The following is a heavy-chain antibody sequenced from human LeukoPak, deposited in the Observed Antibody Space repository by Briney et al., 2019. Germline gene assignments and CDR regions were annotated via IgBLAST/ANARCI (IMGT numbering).Heavy chain of an antibody. V-gene: IGHV3-48*01. CDR1: GFTFSNYN. J-gene: IGHJ4*02. CDR2: ISNSGTI. CDR3: ARETTAVGFDY. Sequence: GGSLRLSCAASGFTFSNYNMNWVRQAPGKGLEWVSYISNSGTIYYLVSVKGRFTISRDNAKNSLSLQMNSLRAEDTAVYYCARETTAVGFDYWGQGALVSVSS. D-gene: IGHD1-26*01.